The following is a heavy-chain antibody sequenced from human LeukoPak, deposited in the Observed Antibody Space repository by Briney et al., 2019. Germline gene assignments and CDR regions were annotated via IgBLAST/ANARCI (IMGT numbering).Heavy chain of an antibody. J-gene: IGHJ4*02. CDR2: INPNSGGT. V-gene: IGHV1-2*06. CDR1: GYTFTGYY. Sequence: ASVKASCKTSGYTFTGYYMHWVRQAPGQGLEWMGRINPNSGGTNYAQKFQGRVTMTRDTSITTAHMELNSLRSDDTAVYYCASWDWNPNYYFDYWGQGTLVTVSS. D-gene: IGHD1-1*01. CDR3: ASWDWNPNYYFDY.